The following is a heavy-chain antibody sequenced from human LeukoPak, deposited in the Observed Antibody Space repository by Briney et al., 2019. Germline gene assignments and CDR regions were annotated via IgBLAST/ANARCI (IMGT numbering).Heavy chain of an antibody. V-gene: IGHV3-30*02. CDR1: GFTFSSYG. D-gene: IGHD2-2*01. Sequence: GGSLRLSCAASGFTFSSYGMHWFRQAPGKGLEWVAFIRYDGSNKYYADSVKGRFTISRDNSKNTLYLQMNSLRAEDTAVYYCAKDAVYCSSTSCYGGEPYYYYYMDVWGKGTTVTVSS. CDR3: AKDAVYCSSTSCYGGEPYYYYYMDV. CDR2: IRYDGSNK. J-gene: IGHJ6*03.